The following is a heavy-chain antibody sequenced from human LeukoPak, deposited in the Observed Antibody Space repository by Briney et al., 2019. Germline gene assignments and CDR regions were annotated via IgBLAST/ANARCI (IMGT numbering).Heavy chain of an antibody. J-gene: IGHJ4*02. CDR2: INPNSGGT. Sequence: ASVKVSCKASGYTFTGYYMHWVRQAPGQGLEWMGWINPNSGGTNYAQKFQGRVTMTRDTSISTAYMELSRLRSDDTAVYYCARAPGNWGFRRAPVYWGQGTLVTVSS. V-gene: IGHV1-2*02. CDR3: ARAPGNWGFRRAPVY. D-gene: IGHD7-27*01. CDR1: GYTFTGYY.